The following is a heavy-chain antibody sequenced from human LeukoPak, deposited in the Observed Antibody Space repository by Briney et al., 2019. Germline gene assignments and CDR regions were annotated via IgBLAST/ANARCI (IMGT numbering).Heavy chain of an antibody. CDR1: GESFSGFY. Sequence: SETLSLTCAVYGESFSGFYWSWIRQSPEKGLEWIGEINHTGSTNCNPSLKNRVTISVDTSKNRFSLKVTSVTAADTAVYYCARRVGQRTTVDYWGQGTLVTVSS. J-gene: IGHJ4*02. CDR3: ARRVGQRTTVDY. CDR2: INHTGST. V-gene: IGHV4-34*01. D-gene: IGHD1-1*01.